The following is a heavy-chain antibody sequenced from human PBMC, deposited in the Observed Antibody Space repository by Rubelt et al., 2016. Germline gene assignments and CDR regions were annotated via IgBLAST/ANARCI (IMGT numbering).Heavy chain of an antibody. J-gene: IGHJ4*02. CDR2: INHSGST. CDR1: GGSFSGYY. CDR3: ARGKEGLGVTMMDY. V-gene: IGHV4-34*01. D-gene: IGHD3-22*01. Sequence: QVQLQQWGAGLLKPSETLSLPCAVYGGSFSGYYWSWIRQPPGKGLEWIGEINHSGSTNYNPSLKSRVTISVDTSKNQFSLKLSSGCAADTAVYYCARGKEGLGVTMMDYWGQGTLVTVSS.